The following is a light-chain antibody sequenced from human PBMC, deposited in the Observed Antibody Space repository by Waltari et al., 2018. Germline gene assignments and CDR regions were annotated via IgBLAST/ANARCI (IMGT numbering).Light chain of an antibody. CDR2: PNN. CDR1: SSNIGTNT. CDR3: AAWDDSLSNWV. J-gene: IGLJ3*02. V-gene: IGLV1-44*01. Sequence: QSVVTQPPSASGTPGQRVTISCSGRSSNIGTNTVNWYQQFPGTAPRLRIYPNNQRPSRVPDRFSGSKSGTSASLAISGLQSEDEADYYCAAWDDSLSNWVFGGGTKVTVL.